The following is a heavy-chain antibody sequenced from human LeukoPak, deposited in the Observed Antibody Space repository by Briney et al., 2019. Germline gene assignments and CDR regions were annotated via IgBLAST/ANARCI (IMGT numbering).Heavy chain of an antibody. J-gene: IGHJ4*02. CDR2: IYYSGST. Sequence: SETLSLTCTVSGGSINSYYWNWIRQPPGKGLEWIGYIYYSGSTNYNPSLKSRVNISVDTSKNQFSLNLTSVSAADTAVSYCARQGAVAGTFDYWGQGTLVTVSS. D-gene: IGHD6-19*01. V-gene: IGHV4-59*08. CDR3: ARQGAVAGTFDY. CDR1: GGSINSYY.